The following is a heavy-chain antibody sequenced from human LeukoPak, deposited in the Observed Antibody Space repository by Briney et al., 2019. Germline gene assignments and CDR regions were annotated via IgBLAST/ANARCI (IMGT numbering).Heavy chain of an antibody. Sequence: GGSLRLSCSASGFTFSDYDMNWVRQAPGKGLERVSSISGLSSYTYYGESVKGRFSISRDNAKNSLYLQMNSLGAEDTATYYCGRAFPPLRTSSAGDLWGQGILVTVSS. CDR1: GFTFSDYD. CDR2: ISGLSSYT. J-gene: IGHJ4*02. V-gene: IGHV3-21*01. CDR3: GRAFPPLRTSSAGDL. D-gene: IGHD3-16*01.